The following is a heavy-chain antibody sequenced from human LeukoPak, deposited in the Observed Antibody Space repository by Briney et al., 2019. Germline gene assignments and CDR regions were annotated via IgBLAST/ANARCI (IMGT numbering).Heavy chain of an antibody. D-gene: IGHD6-19*01. CDR2: ISGSGGST. Sequence: GGSLRLSCAASGFTFRSYAMSWVRQAPGKGREGVSAISGSGGSTYYADSVKGRFTISRDNSKNTLYLQMNSLRAEDTAVYYCAKGRAVARPYYFDYWGQGTLVTVSS. J-gene: IGHJ4*02. CDR3: AKGRAVARPYYFDY. V-gene: IGHV3-23*01. CDR1: GFTFRSYA.